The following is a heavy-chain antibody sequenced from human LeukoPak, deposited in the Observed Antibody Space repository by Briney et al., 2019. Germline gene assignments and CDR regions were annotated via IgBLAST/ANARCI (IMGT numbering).Heavy chain of an antibody. CDR2: ISSSSSYI. D-gene: IGHD3-10*01. J-gene: IGHJ4*02. Sequence: GGSLRLSCAASGFTFSSYSMNWVRQAPGKGPEWVSSISSSSSYIYYADSVKGRFTISRDNAKNSLYLQTNSLRAEDTAVYYCARVEVMVRGVGGFDYWGQGTLVTVSS. CDR1: GFTFSSYS. V-gene: IGHV3-21*01. CDR3: ARVEVMVRGVGGFDY.